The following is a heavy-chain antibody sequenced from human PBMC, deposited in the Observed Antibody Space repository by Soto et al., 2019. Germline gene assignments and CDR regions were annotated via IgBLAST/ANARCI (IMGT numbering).Heavy chain of an antibody. Sequence: SETLSLTCTVSGGSISSTSHHWAWIRQPPGKGLEWIGSIYYSGTTYYNPSLKSRLTIFVDTSKNQFSLKLSSVTAADTAVYFCTREDSGTSEYWSQGTLVTVSS. J-gene: IGHJ4*02. V-gene: IGHV4-39*01. CDR1: GGSISSTSHH. D-gene: IGHD6-25*01. CDR2: IYYSGTT. CDR3: TREDSGTSEY.